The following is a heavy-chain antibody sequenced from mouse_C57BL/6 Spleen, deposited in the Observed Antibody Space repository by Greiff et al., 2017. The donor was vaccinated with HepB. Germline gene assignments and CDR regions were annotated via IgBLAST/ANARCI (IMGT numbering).Heavy chain of an antibody. CDR3: ATDYYGSSYRAWLAY. CDR1: GYTFTSYW. J-gene: IGHJ3*01. V-gene: IGHV1-64*01. CDR2: IHPNSGST. Sequence: VQLQQSGAELVKPGASVKLSCKASGYTFTSYWMHWVKQRPGQGLEWIGMIHPNSGSTNYNEKFKSKATLTVDKSSSTAYLQLSSLTSEDSAVYYCATDYYGSSYRAWLAYWGQGTLVTVSA. D-gene: IGHD1-1*01.